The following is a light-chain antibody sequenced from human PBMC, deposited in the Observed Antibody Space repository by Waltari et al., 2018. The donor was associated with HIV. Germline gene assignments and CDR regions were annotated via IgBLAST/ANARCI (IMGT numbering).Light chain of an antibody. Sequence: QSALTQPASVSGSPGQSITISCPGNSSDVGGYNYVSWYQQHPGKSPKLMIYGVSNRPSGVSNRFSGSKSVNTASLTISGLQAEDDADYYCSSYTSSSTRVFGGGTNLTVL. V-gene: IGLV2-14*01. CDR1: SSDVGGYNY. J-gene: IGLJ3*02. CDR3: SSYTSSSTRV. CDR2: GVS.